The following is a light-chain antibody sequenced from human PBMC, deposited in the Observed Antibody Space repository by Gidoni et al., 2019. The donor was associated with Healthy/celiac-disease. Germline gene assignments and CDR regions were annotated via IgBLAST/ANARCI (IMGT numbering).Light chain of an antibody. CDR2: AAS. V-gene: IGKV1-39*01. Sequence: DIQMTQSPSSLSASVGDRVTITCRASQSISSYLNWYQQKPGKAPKLLIYAASSLQSGVPSRFSGSGSGTDLTLTISSLQPEEFATYYCQQSYSTPLRFGGGTKVEIK. CDR3: QQSYSTPLR. J-gene: IGKJ4*02. CDR1: QSISSY.